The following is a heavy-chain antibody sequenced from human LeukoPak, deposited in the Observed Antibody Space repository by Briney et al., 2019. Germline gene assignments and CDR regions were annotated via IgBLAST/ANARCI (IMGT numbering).Heavy chain of an antibody. CDR3: AREGYYYDSSGTGYYYGMDA. V-gene: IGHV3-33*01. CDR2: IWYDGSNK. D-gene: IGHD3-22*01. J-gene: IGHJ6*02. CDR1: GFTFSSYG. Sequence: GGSLRLSCAASGFTFSSYGMHWVRQAPGKGLEWVAVIWYDGSNKYYADSVKGRFTISRDNSKNTLYLQMNSLRAEDTAVYYCAREGYYYDSSGTGYYYGMDAWGQGTTVTVSS.